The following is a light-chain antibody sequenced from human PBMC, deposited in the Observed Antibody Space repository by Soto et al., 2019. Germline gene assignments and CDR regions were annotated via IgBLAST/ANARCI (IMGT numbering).Light chain of an antibody. V-gene: IGKV3-11*01. CDR1: QTVGNF. CDR2: DAS. CDR3: QQRSSWPLT. J-gene: IGKJ4*01. Sequence: EIVLTQSPATLSLSPGERATLSCRASQTVGNFFAWYQQKGGQAPRLLIYDASKRASGIPARFTGSGSETVFTLTITSLEPGDSAVYFCQQRSSWPLTFGGGTNVEI.